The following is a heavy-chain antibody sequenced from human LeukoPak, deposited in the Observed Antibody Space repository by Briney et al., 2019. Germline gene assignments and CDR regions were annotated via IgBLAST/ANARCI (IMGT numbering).Heavy chain of an antibody. V-gene: IGHV4-4*02. CDR3: ARGGGSSSWYYY. CDR1: GDSITNRNW. Sequence: SETLSLTCAVFGDSITNRNWWNWVRQPPGKGLEWIGEISHSGSTNYNPSLKSRVTISVDKSKNQFSLKLSSVTAADTAVYYCARGGGSSSWYYYWGQGTLVTVSS. CDR2: ISHSGST. D-gene: IGHD6-13*01. J-gene: IGHJ4*02.